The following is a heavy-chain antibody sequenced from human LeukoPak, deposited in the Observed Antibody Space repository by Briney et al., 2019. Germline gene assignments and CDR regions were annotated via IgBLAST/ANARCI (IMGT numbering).Heavy chain of an antibody. V-gene: IGHV1-46*01. Sequence: GASVKVSCKASGYTFTSYYMHWVRQAPGQGLEWMGIINPSGGSTSYAQNFQGRVTMTRDTSISTAYMELSSLKSDDTAVYYCARDRNSGSSLDIWGQGTMLTVSS. CDR2: INPSGGST. CDR3: ARDRNSGSSLDI. CDR1: GYTFTSYY. D-gene: IGHD6-6*01. J-gene: IGHJ3*02.